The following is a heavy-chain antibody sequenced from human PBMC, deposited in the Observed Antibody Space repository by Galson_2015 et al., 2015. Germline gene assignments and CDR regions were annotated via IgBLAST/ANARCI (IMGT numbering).Heavy chain of an antibody. Sequence: CAASGFTFSTSAMHWVRQGPEKGLEWVSDISGGVDTTYYADSVKGRFTISRDDSKSTLYLQMNSLRAEDTAVYYCAKDRSRLWFGELSAWGQGSLVTVSS. CDR1: GFTFSTSA. D-gene: IGHD3-10*01. V-gene: IGHV3-23*01. CDR3: AKDRSRLWFGELSA. J-gene: IGHJ5*02. CDR2: ISGGVDTT.